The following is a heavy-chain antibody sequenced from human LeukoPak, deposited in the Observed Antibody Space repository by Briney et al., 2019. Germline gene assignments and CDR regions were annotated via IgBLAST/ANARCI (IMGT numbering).Heavy chain of an antibody. CDR1: GFTFSGHG. V-gene: IGHV3-33*01. J-gene: IGHJ4*02. D-gene: IGHD2/OR15-2a*01. CDR2: IWANGITK. Sequence: GGSLRLSCVASGFTFSGHGMHGVRQAPGKGLEGVAVIWANGITKHYADSVKGRFTISRDNSRSTLYVQMTSLTAEDTAIYYCARDASFYADDYWGQGTQVTVSS. CDR3: ARDASFYADDY.